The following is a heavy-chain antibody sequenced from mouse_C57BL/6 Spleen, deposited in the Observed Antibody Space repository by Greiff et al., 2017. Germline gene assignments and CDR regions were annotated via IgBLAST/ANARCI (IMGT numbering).Heavy chain of an antibody. D-gene: IGHD1-1*01. Sequence: QVQLQQPGAELVKPGASVKLSCKASGYTFTSYWITWVQQRPGQGLEWIGDIYPGSGSTNYNEKFKSKATLTVATSSSTAYMQLSSLTSEDSAVYYCARAHYGSGYYWDLDVWGTGTTVTVSS. CDR2: IYPGSGST. CDR1: GYTFTSYW. J-gene: IGHJ1*03. CDR3: ARAHYGSGYYWDLDV. V-gene: IGHV1-55*01.